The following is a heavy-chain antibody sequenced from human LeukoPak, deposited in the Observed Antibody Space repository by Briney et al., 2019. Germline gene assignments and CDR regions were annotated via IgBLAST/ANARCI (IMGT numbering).Heavy chain of an antibody. V-gene: IGHV4-59*01. Sequence: SETLSLTCTVSGGSISSYYWSWIRQPPGKGPEWIGYIYYSGSTNYNPSLKSRVTISVDTSKNQFSLKLSSVTAADTAVYYCARDRRWLQSGNAFDIWGQGTMVTVSS. J-gene: IGHJ3*02. CDR1: GGSISSYY. D-gene: IGHD5-24*01. CDR3: ARDRRWLQSGNAFDI. CDR2: IYYSGST.